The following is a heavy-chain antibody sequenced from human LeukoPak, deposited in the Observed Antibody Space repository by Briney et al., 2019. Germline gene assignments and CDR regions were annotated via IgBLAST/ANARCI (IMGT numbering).Heavy chain of an antibody. CDR1: GFTFSSYS. CDR2: ISSSSSTI. J-gene: IGHJ4*02. V-gene: IGHV3-48*02. Sequence: GGSLRLSCAASGFTFSSYSMNWVRQAPGKGLEWVSYISSSSSTIYYAGTVKGRFTISRDNAKNSLYLQMNSLRDEDTAVYYCAGGYSSSWYSPYFDYWGQGTLVTVSS. CDR3: AGGYSSSWYSPYFDY. D-gene: IGHD6-13*01.